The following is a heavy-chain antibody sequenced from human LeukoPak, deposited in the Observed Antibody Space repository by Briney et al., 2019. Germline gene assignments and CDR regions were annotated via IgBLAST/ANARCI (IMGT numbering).Heavy chain of an antibody. V-gene: IGHV4-61*02. J-gene: IGHJ2*01. CDR2: IYTSGST. Sequence: PLQTLSLTCTVSGGSISSDSYYWNWIRQPAGKGLEWIGRIYTSGSTDYNPSLKSRVTISVDTAKNQFSLKLTSVTAADTAVYYCARWGDLYWYFDLWGRGTLVTASS. D-gene: IGHD2-21*02. CDR1: GGSISSDSYY. CDR3: ARWGDLYWYFDL.